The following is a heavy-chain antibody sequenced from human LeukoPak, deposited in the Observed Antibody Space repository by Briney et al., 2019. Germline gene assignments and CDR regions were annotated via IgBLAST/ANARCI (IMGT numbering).Heavy chain of an antibody. Sequence: ASAKVSCKASGYTFTGYYMHWVRQAPGQGLEWVGWINPKSGGTNYAQKFQGRVTMTSDTSITTVYMELSRLRSGDTAVYYCARRVFSGWGYYFDYWGQGTLVTVSS. J-gene: IGHJ4*02. CDR3: ARRVFSGWGYYFDY. V-gene: IGHV1-2*02. D-gene: IGHD6-19*01. CDR1: GYTFTGYY. CDR2: INPKSGGT.